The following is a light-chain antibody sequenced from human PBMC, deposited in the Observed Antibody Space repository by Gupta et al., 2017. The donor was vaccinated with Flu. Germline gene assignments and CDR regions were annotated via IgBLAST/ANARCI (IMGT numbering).Light chain of an antibody. Sequence: APKVIIYEVNNRPSGVSHRFSGSKSGNTASLSISGLQADDEGDYYCASSTTTTTVPFGGGTQLTVL. CDR3: ASSTTTTTVP. CDR2: EVN. V-gene: IGLV2-14*01. J-gene: IGLJ2*01.